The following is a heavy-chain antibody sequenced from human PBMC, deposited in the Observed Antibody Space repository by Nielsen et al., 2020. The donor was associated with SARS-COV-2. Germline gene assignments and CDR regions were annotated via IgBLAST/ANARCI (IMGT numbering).Heavy chain of an antibody. J-gene: IGHJ4*02. D-gene: IGHD3-22*01. CDR2: ISSSSSYI. CDR1: GFTFSSYS. V-gene: IGHV3-21*01. CDR3: ARYYYDSSGYYGYFDY. Sequence: GESLKISCAASGFTFSSYSMNWVRQAPGKGLEWVSSISSSSSYIYYADSVKGRFTISRDNAKNSLYLQMNSLRAEYTAVYYCARYYYDSSGYYGYFDYWGQGTLVTVSS.